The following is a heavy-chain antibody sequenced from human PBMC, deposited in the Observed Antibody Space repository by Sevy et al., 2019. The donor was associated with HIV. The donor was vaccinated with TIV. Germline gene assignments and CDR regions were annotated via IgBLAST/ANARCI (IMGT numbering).Heavy chain of an antibody. CDR1: GVAFSIYS. CDR3: AKYNGSGAVFYYYYMDV. Sequence: GGSLRLSCVASGVAFSIYSMSWVRQAPGKGLEWVAAIGGSGGHAYHADSVRGRFTTSRDNSKNTLYLQMNSLRVEDTALYYCAKYNGSGAVFYYYYMDVWGKGTAVTVSS. J-gene: IGHJ6*03. D-gene: IGHD3-10*01. CDR2: IGGSGGHA. V-gene: IGHV3-23*01.